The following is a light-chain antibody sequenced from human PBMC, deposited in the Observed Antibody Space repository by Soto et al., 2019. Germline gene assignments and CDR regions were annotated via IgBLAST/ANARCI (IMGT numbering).Light chain of an antibody. CDR3: QQYGSSLWT. V-gene: IGKV3-20*01. CDR2: SAS. Sequence: EIVLTQSPGTLSLSPGERATLSCRASQSVSSSYLARYQPKPGQAPRRLIYSASSRATGIPDRFSDSGSGTDFTLTISRLETEDFAVYYCQQYGSSLWTFGQGTKVEIK. J-gene: IGKJ1*01. CDR1: QSVSSSY.